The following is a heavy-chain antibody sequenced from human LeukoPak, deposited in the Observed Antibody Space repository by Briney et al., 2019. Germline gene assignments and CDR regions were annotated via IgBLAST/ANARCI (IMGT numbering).Heavy chain of an antibody. CDR2: ISYTGTT. CDR3: ARLGGNWNSPGRDY. V-gene: IGHV4-59*08. D-gene: IGHD3-10*01. J-gene: IGHJ4*02. Sequence: SETLSLTCSVSGGSINGYSWTWIRQPPGMRLEWVGHISYTGTTNYNPPLTTRVAISVDTSKNQFSLKLTSVTAADTGMYFCARLGGNWNSPGRDYWGQGTLVTVSS. CDR1: GGSINGYS.